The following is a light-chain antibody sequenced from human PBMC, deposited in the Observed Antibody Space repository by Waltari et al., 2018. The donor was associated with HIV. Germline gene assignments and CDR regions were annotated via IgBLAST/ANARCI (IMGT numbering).Light chain of an antibody. CDR1: LNVGNC. V-gene: IGKV3-11*01. CDR3: QHCAEWPLS. CDR2: GAY. J-gene: IGKJ4*01. Sequence: EIVLKQFPATLSSSPGARATLSCGASLNVGNCLVWYQQRPGQAPPLLVYGAYNRATGIPARFSGSGSGTDFTLSISSLEAEDFAVYYCQHCAEWPLSFGGGTAVEIK.